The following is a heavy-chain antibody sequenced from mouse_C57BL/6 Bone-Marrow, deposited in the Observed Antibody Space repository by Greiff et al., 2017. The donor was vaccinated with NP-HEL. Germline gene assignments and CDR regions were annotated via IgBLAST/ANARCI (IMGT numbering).Heavy chain of an antibody. V-gene: IGHV1-64*01. Sequence: VQLQQPGAELVKPGASVKLSCKASGYTFTSYWMHWVKQRPGQGLEWIGMIHPNSGSTNYNEKFKSKATLTVDKSSSTAYMQLSSLTSEDSAVYYCARAFDYYGSSYSYFDVWGTGTTVTVSS. CDR2: IHPNSGST. CDR1: GYTFTSYW. J-gene: IGHJ1*03. CDR3: ARAFDYYGSSYSYFDV. D-gene: IGHD1-1*01.